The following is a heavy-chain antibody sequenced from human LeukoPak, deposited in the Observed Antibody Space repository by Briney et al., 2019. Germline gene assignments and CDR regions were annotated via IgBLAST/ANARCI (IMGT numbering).Heavy chain of an antibody. CDR2: IKQDGSEK. V-gene: IGHV3-7*01. CDR1: GFTFSSYW. D-gene: IGHD3-3*01. J-gene: IGHJ6*03. Sequence: GGSLRLSCAASGFTFSSYWMSWVRQAPGKGLEWVANIKQDGSEKYYVDSVKGRSTISRDNAKNSLYLQMNSLRAEDTAVYYCARVGYDFWSGPNYYYYMDVWGKGTTVTVSS. CDR3: ARVGYDFWSGPNYYYYMDV.